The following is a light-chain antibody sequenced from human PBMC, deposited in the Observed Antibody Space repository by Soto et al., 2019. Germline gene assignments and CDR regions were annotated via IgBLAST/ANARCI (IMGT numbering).Light chain of an antibody. CDR3: SSSAGSNNLV. V-gene: IGLV2-8*01. CDR2: EVT. Sequence: QSALTQPPSASGSPGQSVTISCTGTSSDVGGYNYVSWYQQHPGKAPKLMIYEVTKRPSGVPDRFSGSKSGNTASLTVSGLQAEDEGDYYCSSSAGSNNLVFGGGTKLTFL. J-gene: IGLJ2*01. CDR1: SSDVGGYNY.